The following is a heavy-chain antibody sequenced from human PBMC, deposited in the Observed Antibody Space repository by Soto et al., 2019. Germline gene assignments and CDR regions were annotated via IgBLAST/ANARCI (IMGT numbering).Heavy chain of an antibody. Sequence: GASVKVSCKASGGTFSSYAISWVRQAPGQGLEWMGGIIPIFGTANYAQKFQGRVTITADESTSTAYMELSSLRSEDTAVYYCARDSYVDTAMVRVPTFDYWGQGTLVTVSS. D-gene: IGHD5-18*01. CDR3: ARDSYVDTAMVRVPTFDY. CDR2: IIPIFGTA. J-gene: IGHJ4*02. V-gene: IGHV1-69*13. CDR1: GGTFSSYA.